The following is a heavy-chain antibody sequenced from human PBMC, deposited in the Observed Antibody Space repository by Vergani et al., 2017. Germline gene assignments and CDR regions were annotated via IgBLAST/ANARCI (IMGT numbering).Heavy chain of an antibody. CDR3: ARFVVVPAAPGYNYFDY. D-gene: IGHD2-2*01. V-gene: IGHV3-9*01. CDR1: GFTFDDYA. Sequence: EVQLVESGGGLVQPGRSLRLSCAASGFTFDDYAMHWVRQAPGKGLEWVSGISWNSGSIGYADSVKGRFTISRDNAKNSLYLQMNSLRAEDTAVYYCARFVVVPAAPGYNYFDYWGQGTLVTVSS. J-gene: IGHJ4*02. CDR2: ISWNSGSI.